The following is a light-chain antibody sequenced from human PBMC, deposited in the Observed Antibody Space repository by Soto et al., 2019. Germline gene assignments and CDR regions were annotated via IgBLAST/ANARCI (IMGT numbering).Light chain of an antibody. CDR3: QQYDGWQRT. CDR1: QRVGIN. CDR2: SVS. Sequence: EIVMTQSPATLSVSPGETATLSCRASQRVGINFAWYQQKPGQAPRLLIYSVSTRASGLPDRFSGRGSGREFTLTIGSLQCEEFAFFYCQQYDGWQRTCGQGTKVYIK. J-gene: IGKJ1*01. V-gene: IGKV3-15*01.